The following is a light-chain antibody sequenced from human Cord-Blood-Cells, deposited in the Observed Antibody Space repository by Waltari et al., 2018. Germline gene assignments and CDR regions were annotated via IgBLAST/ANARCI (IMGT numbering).Light chain of an antibody. CDR3: QQYNSYST. V-gene: IGKV1-5*03. CDR2: KAS. J-gene: IGKJ1*01. CDR1: QSISSW. Sequence: DIQMTQSPSTLSASVGDRVTITCRASQSISSWLAWYQQKPGKAPKLLSYKASSLESGVPSRFSGSGSGTEFTLTISSLQPDDFATYYCQQYNSYSTFGQWTKVEIK.